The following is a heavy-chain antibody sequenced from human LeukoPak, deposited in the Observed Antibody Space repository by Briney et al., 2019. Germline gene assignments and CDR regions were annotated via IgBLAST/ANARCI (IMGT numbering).Heavy chain of an antibody. CDR1: GYTLTELS. D-gene: IGHD6-13*01. Sequence: GASVKVSCKVSGYTLTELSMHWVRQAPGKGLEWMGGFDPEDGETIYAQKFQGRVTMTEDTSTDTAYMELSSLRSEDTAVYYCATGGAAAGVHYYYMDVWGKGTTVTVSS. CDR3: ATGGAAAGVHYYYMDV. V-gene: IGHV1-24*01. CDR2: FDPEDGET. J-gene: IGHJ6*03.